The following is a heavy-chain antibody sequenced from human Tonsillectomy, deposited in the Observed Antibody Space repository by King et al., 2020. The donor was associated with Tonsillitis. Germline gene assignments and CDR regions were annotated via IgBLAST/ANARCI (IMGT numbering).Heavy chain of an antibody. CDR3: ARERLYSSGWGIDY. CDR1: GFTFRDHS. D-gene: IGHD6-19*01. CDR2: ISFDGSRK. J-gene: IGHJ4*02. Sequence: QLVQSGGGVVQPGRSLRLSCAGSGFTFRDHSIHWVRQAPGKGLEWVALISFDGSRKYYADSVKGRFTISRDNSKNTLYLQLSSLRAEDTAVYYCARERLYSSGWGIDYWGQGTLVTVSS. V-gene: IGHV3-33*05.